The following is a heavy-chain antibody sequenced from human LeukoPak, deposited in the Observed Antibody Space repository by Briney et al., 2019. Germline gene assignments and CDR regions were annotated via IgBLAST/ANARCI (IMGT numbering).Heavy chain of an antibody. V-gene: IGHV3-23*01. CDR2: ISGSGGGT. CDR1: GFTFSSYA. D-gene: IGHD6-13*01. J-gene: IGHJ3*02. Sequence: PGGSLRLSCAASGFTFSSYAMSWVRQPPGKGLEWVSSISGSGGGTYDADPVKGRFTISRDNSKNTLDLQMNSLRADDTAVYYCARDWPSEWQQLPDYDAVDIWGQGTMVTVSS. CDR3: ARDWPSEWQQLPDYDAVDI.